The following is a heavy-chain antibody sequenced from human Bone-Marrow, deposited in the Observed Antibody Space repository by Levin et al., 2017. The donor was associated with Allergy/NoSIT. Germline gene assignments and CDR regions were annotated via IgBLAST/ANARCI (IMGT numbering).Heavy chain of an antibody. D-gene: IGHD6-13*01. CDR2: ISYDGSNK. V-gene: IGHV3-30*04. CDR1: GFTFSSYA. CDR3: ARDPRPDARPLHSTFDY. Sequence: GESLKISCAASGFTFSSYAMHWVRQAPGKGLEWVAVISYDGSNKYYADSVKGRFTISRDNSKNTLYLQMNSLRAEDTAVYYCARDPRPDARPLHSTFDYWGQGTLVTVSS. J-gene: IGHJ4*02.